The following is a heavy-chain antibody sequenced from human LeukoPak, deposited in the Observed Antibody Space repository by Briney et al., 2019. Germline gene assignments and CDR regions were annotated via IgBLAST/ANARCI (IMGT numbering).Heavy chain of an antibody. V-gene: IGHV3-23*01. J-gene: IGHJ3*02. D-gene: IGHD3-10*01. CDR1: GFTFSSYA. CDR2: ITDSGGST. CDR3: AKAFDFYAFDI. Sequence: PGGSLRLSCAASGFTFSSYAMSWVRRAPGKGLEWVSSITDSGGSTYSADSVKGRFTISRDNSKNTLYLQMNSLRAEDTAIFYCAKAFDFYAFDIWGQGTMVTVSS.